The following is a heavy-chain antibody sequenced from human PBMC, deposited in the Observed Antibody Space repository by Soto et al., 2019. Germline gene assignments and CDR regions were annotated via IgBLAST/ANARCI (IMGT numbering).Heavy chain of an antibody. J-gene: IGHJ4*02. V-gene: IGHV3-74*01. CDR3: TRPRYDGSGTPFDH. Sequence: EVQLVESGGGLVQPGGSLRLSCAASGFTFSSYWMHWVRQAPGKWLVWVSLINTDGSSTTYADSVKGRFIISRDNAKNTLYLQMNSLRAEDTAVYYCTRPRYDGSGTPFDHWGQGTLVTVSS. D-gene: IGHD3-22*01. CDR1: GFTFSSYW. CDR2: INTDGSST.